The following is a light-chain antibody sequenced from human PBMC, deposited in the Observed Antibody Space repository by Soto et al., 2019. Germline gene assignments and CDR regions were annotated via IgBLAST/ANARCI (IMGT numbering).Light chain of an antibody. J-gene: IGKJ1*01. CDR3: QQYNSWPVT. CDR2: GAS. CDR1: QSVSST. Sequence: EIVITQSPATLSVSPGERVTLSCRASQSVSSTLAWYQQKPGQAPRLLIYGASTRATDIPARFTGSGSGTEFTLTIGSLQSEDFAVYYCQQYNSWPVTFGQGTKVDIK. V-gene: IGKV3-15*01.